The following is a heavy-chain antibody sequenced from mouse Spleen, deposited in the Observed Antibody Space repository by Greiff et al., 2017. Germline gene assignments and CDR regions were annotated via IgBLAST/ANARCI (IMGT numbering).Heavy chain of an antibody. J-gene: IGHJ1*01. D-gene: IGHD1-1*01. CDR3: TRYGGKDGDWYFDV. CDR2: IDPEDGDT. V-gene: IGHV14-4*01. Sequence: VQLQQSGAELVRPGASVKLSCTASGFTFTGDYMHWVKQRPEQGLEWIGWIDPEDGDTEYASKFQGKATMTADKSSSTAYMELRSLTSEDSAVFACTRYGGKDGDWYFDVWGAGTTVTVSS. CDR1: GFTFTGDY.